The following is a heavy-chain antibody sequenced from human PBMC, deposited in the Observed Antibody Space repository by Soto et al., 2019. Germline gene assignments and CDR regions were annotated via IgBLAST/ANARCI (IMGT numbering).Heavy chain of an antibody. CDR3: ARHYSGYDPIDY. D-gene: IGHD5-12*01. V-gene: IGHV1-3*01. CDR2: INAGNGNT. J-gene: IGHJ4*02. Sequence: ASLKVSCKASVYTFTSYAMHWVRQAPGQRLEWMGWINAGNGNTKYSQKFQGRVTITRDTSASTAYMELSSLRSEDTAVYYCARHYSGYDPIDYWGQGTLVTVSS. CDR1: VYTFTSYA.